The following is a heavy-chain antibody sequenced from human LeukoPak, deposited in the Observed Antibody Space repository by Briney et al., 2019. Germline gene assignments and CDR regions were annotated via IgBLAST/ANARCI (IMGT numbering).Heavy chain of an antibody. CDR1: GDSFTSVTDY. CDR2: GDYSGGT. J-gene: IGHJ4*02. Sequence: SETVSLTCTVSGDSFTSVTDYWAWIRQPPGKGLEWIASGDYSGGTYYNPSLESRVAISADMSKNQISLKLTSVTGADTAVYYCAGERGEEYSSGWYKTNYFYNWGQGIRVTVSS. V-gene: IGHV4-39*07. D-gene: IGHD6-19*01. CDR3: AGERGEEYSSGWYKTNYFYN.